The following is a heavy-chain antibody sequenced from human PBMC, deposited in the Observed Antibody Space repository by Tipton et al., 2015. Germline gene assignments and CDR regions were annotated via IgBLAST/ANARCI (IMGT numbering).Heavy chain of an antibody. V-gene: IGHV4-38-2*01. CDR1: AYSISSDYY. D-gene: IGHD3-3*01. CDR2: ISHSGNT. CDR3: AGGSAILGVVNPTCDY. Sequence: GLVKPSETLSLTCAVSAYSISSDYYWGWIRQPPGKGLEWIGSISHSGNTYYNPSLNNRVTIPADTSRNQFSLRLTSVTTADTAVYYCAGGSAILGVVNPTCDYWGQGTLVTVSS. J-gene: IGHJ4*02.